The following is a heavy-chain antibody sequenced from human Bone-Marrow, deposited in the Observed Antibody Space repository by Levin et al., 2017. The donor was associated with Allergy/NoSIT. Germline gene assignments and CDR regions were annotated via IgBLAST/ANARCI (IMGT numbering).Heavy chain of an antibody. Sequence: PGGSLRLSCAASGFTFSNYGMHWVRQAPGKGLEWVAFIWHDGSNKYYADSVKGRFTISRDNSKNTLYLQMNTLRAEDTAVYYCARDNDPGTHPYHGMDVWGQGTTVTVSS. V-gene: IGHV3-33*01. CDR1: GFTFSNYG. J-gene: IGHJ6*02. CDR2: IWHDGSNK. CDR3: ARDNDPGTHPYHGMDV. D-gene: IGHD1-1*01.